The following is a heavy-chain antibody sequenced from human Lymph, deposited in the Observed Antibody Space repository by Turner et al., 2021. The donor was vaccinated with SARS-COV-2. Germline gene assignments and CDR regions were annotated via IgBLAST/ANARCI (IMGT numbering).Heavy chain of an antibody. Sequence: QVQLLQSGAEVKKPGSSVTVSCKASGGSLSSYAISWVRQAPGQGLEWMGGIIPICGTASYAQKFQDGVTITADESTSTAYRELRSLRYEDTAVYYCARDTAVAGTLGAFDIWGQGTMVTVSS. CDR3: ARDTAVAGTLGAFDI. V-gene: IGHV1-69*01. CDR2: IIPICGTA. D-gene: IGHD6-19*01. J-gene: IGHJ3*02. CDR1: GGSLSSYA.